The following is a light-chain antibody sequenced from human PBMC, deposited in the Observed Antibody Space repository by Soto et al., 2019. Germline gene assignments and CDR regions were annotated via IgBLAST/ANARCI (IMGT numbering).Light chain of an antibody. V-gene: IGKV4-1*01. J-gene: IGKJ1*01. CDR3: QQYYSSPRT. Sequence: DIVMTQSPDSLAVSLGERATINCKTSQSVFYSSNNRNFLAWYQQKPGQSPKLLIYWPSTRESGVPDRFSGSGSGTDFTLTINSLQAEDVAVYYCQQYYSSPRTFGQGTKVEVK. CDR2: WPS. CDR1: QSVFYSSNNRNF.